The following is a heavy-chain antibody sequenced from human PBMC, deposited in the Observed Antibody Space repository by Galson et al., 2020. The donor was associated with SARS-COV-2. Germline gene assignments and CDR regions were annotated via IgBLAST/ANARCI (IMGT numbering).Heavy chain of an antibody. CDR3: AKEGVGATHFDY. D-gene: IGHD1-26*01. Sequence: GGSLRLSCAASGFTLDDYAMHWVRQAPGKGLEWVSGISWNSGSIGYADSVKGRFTISRDNAKNSLYLQMNSLRAEDTALYYCAKEGVGATHFDYWGQGTLVTVSS. J-gene: IGHJ4*02. CDR2: ISWNSGSI. V-gene: IGHV3-9*01. CDR1: GFTLDDYA.